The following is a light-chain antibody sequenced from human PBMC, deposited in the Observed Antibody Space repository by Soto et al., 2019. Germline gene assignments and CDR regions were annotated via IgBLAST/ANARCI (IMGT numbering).Light chain of an antibody. Sequence: DIQMTQSPSSLSASVGDRVSVTCRTRQNITKFLNWYQEKPGKAPKVLIYVTSNLENGVPSRFSSNGSGTHFTLSISSLQPEDFATYYSQQTFSAPGTFGPGTRVEVK. CDR1: QNITKF. V-gene: IGKV1-39*01. CDR2: VTS. J-gene: IGKJ1*01. CDR3: QQTFSAPGT.